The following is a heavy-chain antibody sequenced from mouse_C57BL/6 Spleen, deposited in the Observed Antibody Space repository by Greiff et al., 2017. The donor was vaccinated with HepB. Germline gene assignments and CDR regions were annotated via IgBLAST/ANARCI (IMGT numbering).Heavy chain of an antibody. Sequence: QVQLQQSGAELVRPGSSVKLSCKASGYTFTSYWMHWVKQRPIQGLEWIGNIDPSDSETHYNQKFKDKATLTVDKSSSTAYMQLSSLTSEDSAVYYCARGAQAYAMDYWGQGTSVTVSS. D-gene: IGHD3-1*01. CDR3: ARGAQAYAMDY. J-gene: IGHJ4*01. V-gene: IGHV1-52*01. CDR1: GYTFTSYW. CDR2: IDPSDSET.